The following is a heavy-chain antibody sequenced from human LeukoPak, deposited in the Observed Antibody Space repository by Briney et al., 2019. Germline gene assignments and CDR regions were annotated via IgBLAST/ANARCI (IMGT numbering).Heavy chain of an antibody. D-gene: IGHD6-13*01. CDR3: ARVRIGQQLDKYYYYAMDV. CDR2: INPNSGGT. Sequence: VASVKVSCKASGYTFTDYYMHWVRQAPGQGLEWMGWINPNSGGTNFAQKFQGRVTMTTDTPISTAYMEVSRLRSDDTAVYYCARVRIGQQLDKYYYYAMDVWGQGTTVTVSS. J-gene: IGHJ6*02. V-gene: IGHV1-2*02. CDR1: GYTFTDYY.